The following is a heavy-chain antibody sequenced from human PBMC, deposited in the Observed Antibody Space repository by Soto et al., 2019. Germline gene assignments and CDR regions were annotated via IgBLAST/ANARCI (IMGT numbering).Heavy chain of an antibody. D-gene: IGHD6-13*01. CDR1: GYTFSNFW. CDR2: IYPGDHET. J-gene: IGHJ4*02. Sequence: PGESLKISCQCSGYTFSNFWIGWVRQLTGKGLEWMGIIYPGDHETRYSPSFHGKVTISADQSINTAYMQWNSLEASDTAFYFCERIPRSSPYFDYWGQGALVTVSS. CDR3: ERIPRSSPYFDY. V-gene: IGHV5-51*01.